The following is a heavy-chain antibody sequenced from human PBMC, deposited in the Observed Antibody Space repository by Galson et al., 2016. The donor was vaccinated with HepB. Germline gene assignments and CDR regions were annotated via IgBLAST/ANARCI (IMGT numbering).Heavy chain of an antibody. V-gene: IGHV6-1*01. CDR2: TYYRSKWYN. Sequence: CAISGDSVPSDTAAWNWIRQSPPRGLEWLGRTYYRSKWYNDYAVSVKSRITINPDTTKNQFSLQLSSVTPEDTAVYYCAREPGHCTGNSCYSGGMDVWGQGTTVTVSS. CDR3: AREPGHCTGNSCYSGGMDV. J-gene: IGHJ6*02. D-gene: IGHD2-15*01. CDR1: GDSVPSDTAA.